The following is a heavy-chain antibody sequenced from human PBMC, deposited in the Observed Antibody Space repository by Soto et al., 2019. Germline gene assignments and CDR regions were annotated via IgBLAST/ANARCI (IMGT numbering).Heavy chain of an antibody. CDR2: INSAGSST. CDR1: GFTSSSYW. CDR3: VRTSLVVAAATREDY. J-gene: IGHJ4*02. V-gene: IGHV3-74*01. Sequence: EVQLVESGGGLVQPGGSLRLSCAASGFTSSSYWMHWVRHAPGKGLVWVSRINSAGSSTSYADSVKGRFTISRDNAKNTLYLQMNSLRAEETAVYYCVRTSLVVAAATREDYWGQGTLVTVSS. D-gene: IGHD2-15*01.